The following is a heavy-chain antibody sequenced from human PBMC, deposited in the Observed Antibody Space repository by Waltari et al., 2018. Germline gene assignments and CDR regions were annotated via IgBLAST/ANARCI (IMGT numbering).Heavy chain of an antibody. Sequence: QVQLVQSGAEVKKPGASVKVSCKASGYTFTGYYMHWVRQAPGQGPEWMGWSTPISGGTNYAQRCQGRVTMTRDTSISTAYMELSRLRSDDTAVYYCAGETGATDAFDIWGQGTMVTVSS. D-gene: IGHD3-10*01. CDR3: AGETGATDAFDI. CDR2: STPISGGT. CDR1: GYTFTGYY. V-gene: IGHV1-2*02. J-gene: IGHJ3*02.